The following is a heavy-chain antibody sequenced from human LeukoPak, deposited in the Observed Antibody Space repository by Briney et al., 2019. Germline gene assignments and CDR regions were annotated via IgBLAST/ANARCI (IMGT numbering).Heavy chain of an antibody. CDR1: GYTFTSYY. Sequence: ASVKVSCKASGYTFTSYYMHWVRQAPGQGLEWMGIINPSGGSTSYAQKFQGRVTMTRDTSTSTVYMELSSLRSEDTAVYYCAREFSFATYYYDSSGYFGSRRFDYWGQGTLVTVSS. V-gene: IGHV1-46*01. D-gene: IGHD3-22*01. J-gene: IGHJ4*02. CDR2: INPSGGST. CDR3: AREFSFATYYYDSSGYFGSRRFDY.